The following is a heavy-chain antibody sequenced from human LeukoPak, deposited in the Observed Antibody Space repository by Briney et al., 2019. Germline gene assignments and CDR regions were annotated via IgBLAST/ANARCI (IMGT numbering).Heavy chain of an antibody. J-gene: IGHJ4*02. Sequence: GGFLRLSCAASGFTFSSYAMSWVRQAPGEGLEWVSAISGSGGSTYYADSVKGRFTISRDNSKNTVHLQMNSLRADDTAVYYCARDVSHRHLDYWGQGTLVTVSS. CDR3: ARDVSHRHLDY. D-gene: IGHD2/OR15-2a*01. V-gene: IGHV3-23*01. CDR1: GFTFSSYA. CDR2: ISGSGGST.